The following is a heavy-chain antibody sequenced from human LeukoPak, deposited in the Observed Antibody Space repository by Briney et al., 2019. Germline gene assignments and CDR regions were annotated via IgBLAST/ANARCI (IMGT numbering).Heavy chain of an antibody. Sequence: SETLSLTCTVSGGSISYFFWSWVRQPAGKGLEWIGRIYTSGSTNYNPSLKSRVTMSIDTSKNQFSLKLSSVTAADTAVYYCARGAIAAAGWFDPWGQGTLVTVSS. J-gene: IGHJ5*02. D-gene: IGHD6-13*01. CDR1: GGSISYFF. CDR2: IYTSGST. CDR3: ARGAIAAAGWFDP. V-gene: IGHV4-4*07.